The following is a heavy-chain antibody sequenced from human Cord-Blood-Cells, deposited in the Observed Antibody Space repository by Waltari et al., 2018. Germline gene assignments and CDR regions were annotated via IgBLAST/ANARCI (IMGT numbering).Heavy chain of an antibody. J-gene: IGHJ4*02. V-gene: IGHV4-34*01. D-gene: IGHD3-3*01. Sequence: QVQPQQWGAGLLKPSETLSLTCAVYGGSFSGYYWSWIRQPPGKGLEWIGEINHSGSTNSNPSLKSRITISVDTSKNQFSLKLSSVTAADTAVYYCARANAENYDFWSGYYFDYWGQGTLVTVSS. CDR1: GGSFSGYY. CDR2: INHSGST. CDR3: ARANAENYDFWSGYYFDY.